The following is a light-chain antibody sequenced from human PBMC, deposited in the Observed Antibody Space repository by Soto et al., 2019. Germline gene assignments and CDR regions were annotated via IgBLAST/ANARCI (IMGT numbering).Light chain of an antibody. CDR2: SNH. J-gene: IGLJ2*01. Sequence: QSVLTQPPSASETPGQRVTISCSGSSSNIGTYTVDWYQQVPGTAPKLLIYSNHQRPSGVPDRFSGSRSGTSASLAISGLQSEDESDYYCAAWDDSLNGPVFGGGTKVTVL. CDR3: AAWDDSLNGPV. V-gene: IGLV1-44*01. CDR1: SSNIGTYT.